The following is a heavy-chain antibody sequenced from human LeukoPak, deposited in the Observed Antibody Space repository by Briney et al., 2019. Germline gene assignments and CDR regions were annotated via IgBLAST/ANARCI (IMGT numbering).Heavy chain of an antibody. CDR3: ATDSKYWRRSNYYTDV. CDR1: GYTLTELS. Sequence: VASVKVSCKVSGYTLTELSMHWVRQAPGKGLEWMGGFDPEDGETIYAQKFQGRVTMTEDTSTDTAYMELSSLRSEDTAVYYCATDSKYWRRSNYYTDVWGKGTTVTVSS. D-gene: IGHD2/OR15-2a*01. V-gene: IGHV1-24*01. J-gene: IGHJ6*03. CDR2: FDPEDGET.